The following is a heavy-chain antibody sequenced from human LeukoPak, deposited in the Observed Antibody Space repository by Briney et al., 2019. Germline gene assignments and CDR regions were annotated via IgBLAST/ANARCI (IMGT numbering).Heavy chain of an antibody. CDR3: ARGGLFTRTGYSFDY. D-gene: IGHD3/OR15-3a*01. V-gene: IGHV1-8*01. CDR1: VYTFTSYG. J-gene: IGHJ4*02. CDR2: MNPNSGNT. Sequence: ASVNVSCKASVYTFTSYGINWVRQATGQGLEWMGWMNPNSGNTGYAQKFQGRVTMTRNTSISTAYMELSSLRSEDTAVYYCARGGLFTRTGYSFDYWGQGTLVTVSS.